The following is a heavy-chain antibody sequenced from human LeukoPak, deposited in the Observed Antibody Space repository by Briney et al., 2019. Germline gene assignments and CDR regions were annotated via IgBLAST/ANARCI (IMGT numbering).Heavy chain of an antibody. D-gene: IGHD2-21*02. CDR3: ARDYCGGDCFPDY. CDR1: GYTFTGYY. CDR2: INPNSGDT. V-gene: IGHV1-2*06. J-gene: IGHJ4*02. Sequence: ASVKVSCKASGYTFTGYYVHWVRQAPGQGLEWMGRINPNSGDTNYAQKFQGRVTMTRDTSISTAYMELSRLRSDDTAVYYCARDYCGGDCFPDYWGQGTLVTDSS.